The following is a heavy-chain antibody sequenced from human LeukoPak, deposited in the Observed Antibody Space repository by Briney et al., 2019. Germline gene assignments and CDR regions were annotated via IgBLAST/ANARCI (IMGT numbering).Heavy chain of an antibody. CDR1: GFTFSSYG. D-gene: IGHD3-10*01. CDR3: AKFHSGSYFERANEDY. Sequence: PGGSLRLSCAASGFTFSSYGMSWVRQAPGKGLEWVSAISGSGGSTYYADSVKGRFTISRDNSKNTLYLQMNSLRAEDTAVYYCAKFHSGSYFERANEDYWGQGTLVTVSS. J-gene: IGHJ4*02. CDR2: ISGSGGST. V-gene: IGHV3-23*01.